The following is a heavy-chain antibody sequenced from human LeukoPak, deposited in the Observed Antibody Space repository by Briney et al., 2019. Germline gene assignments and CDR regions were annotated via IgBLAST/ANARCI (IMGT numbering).Heavy chain of an antibody. CDR3: AILTLGELSSYDY. CDR1: GFTFSDYY. CDR2: IYSGGST. J-gene: IGHJ4*02. Sequence: GGSLRLSCAASGFTFSDYYMSWIRQPPGKGLEWVSVIYSGGSTYYADSVKGRFIISRDKSKNTLYLQMNSLRAEDTAVYYCAILTLGELSSYDYWGQGTLVTVSS. V-gene: IGHV3-66*02. D-gene: IGHD3-16*02.